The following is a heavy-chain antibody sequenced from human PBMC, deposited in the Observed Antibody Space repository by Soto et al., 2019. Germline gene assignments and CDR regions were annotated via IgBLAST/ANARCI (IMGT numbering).Heavy chain of an antibody. CDR3: ARVVGWYYDSSGYYPAEYFQH. CDR2: MNPNSGNT. D-gene: IGHD3-22*01. J-gene: IGHJ1*01. CDR1: GYTFTSYD. V-gene: IGHV1-8*01. Sequence: ASVKVSFKASGYTFTSYDINWVRQATGQGLEWMGWMNPNSGNTGYAQKFQGRVTMTRNTSISTAYMELSSLRSEDTAVYYCARVVGWYYDSSGYYPAEYFQHWG.